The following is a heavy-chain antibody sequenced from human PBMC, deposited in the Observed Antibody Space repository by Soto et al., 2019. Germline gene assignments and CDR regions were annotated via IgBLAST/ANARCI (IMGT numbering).Heavy chain of an antibody. CDR3: ARGLGNYYYGFDY. Sequence: ASVKVSCKASGYTFTSYAMHWVRQAPGQRLEWMGWINAGNGYTKYSQKFQGRVTITRDTSASTAYMELSSLRSEDTAVYYCARGLGNYYYGFDYWGQGTLVTVSS. CDR2: INAGNGYT. D-gene: IGHD3-16*01. V-gene: IGHV1-3*01. CDR1: GYTFTSYA. J-gene: IGHJ4*02.